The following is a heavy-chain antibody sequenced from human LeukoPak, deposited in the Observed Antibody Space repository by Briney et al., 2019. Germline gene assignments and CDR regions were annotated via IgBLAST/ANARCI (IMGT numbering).Heavy chain of an antibody. CDR1: GFTFSSYW. D-gene: IGHD1-26*01. V-gene: IGHV3-7*01. CDR2: VKQDGREK. J-gene: IGHJ5*01. Sequence: GGSLRLSCAASGFTFSSYWMSWVRQAPGKGLEWVANVKQDGREKHCVDSVKGRFTISRDNAKNSLYLQMNSLRVEDTAAYYCARGLGAPDSWGHGTLVTVSS. CDR3: ARGLGAPDS.